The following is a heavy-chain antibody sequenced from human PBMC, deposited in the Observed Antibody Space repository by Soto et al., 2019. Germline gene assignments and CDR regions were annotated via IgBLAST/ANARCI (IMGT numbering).Heavy chain of an antibody. J-gene: IGHJ4*02. V-gene: IGHV2-5*02. CDR2: IYWDDDK. D-gene: IGHD3-3*01. Sequence: QITLNESGPTVVRPTETLTLTCRLSGFSLTTSGVGVGWIRQSPGKAPEWLALIYWDDDKRYSASLKSRLTITKDTSKNQVVLTVSDLDPTDTATYYCAHRVLCTVFGLVTTTAIYFDFWGQGTPVAVSS. CDR1: GFSLTTSGVG. CDR3: AHRVLCTVFGLVTTTAIYFDF.